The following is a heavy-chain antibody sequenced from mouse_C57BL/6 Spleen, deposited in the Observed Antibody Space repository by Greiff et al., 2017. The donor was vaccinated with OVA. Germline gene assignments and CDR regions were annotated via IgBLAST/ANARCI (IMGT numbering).Heavy chain of an antibody. CDR2: INPSTGGT. V-gene: IGHV1-42*01. Sequence: VQLKESGPELVKPGASVKISCKASGYSFTGYYMNWVKQSPEKSLEWIGEINPSTGGTTYNQKFKAKATLTVDKSSSTAYMQLKSLTSEDSAVYYCARERGIYSNYGYAMDYWGQGTSVTVSS. J-gene: IGHJ4*01. D-gene: IGHD2-5*01. CDR1: GYSFTGYY. CDR3: ARERGIYSNYGYAMDY.